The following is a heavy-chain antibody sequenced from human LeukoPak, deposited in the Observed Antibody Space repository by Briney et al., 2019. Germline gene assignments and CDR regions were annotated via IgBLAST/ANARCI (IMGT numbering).Heavy chain of an antibody. V-gene: IGHV3-21*01. CDR2: ISSSSSYI. CDR1: GFTFSSYN. J-gene: IGHJ6*04. CDR3: TRGHYYGMDV. Sequence: GGSLRLSCAAPGFTFSSYNMNWVRQAPGKGLEWVSSISSSSSYIYYADSLKGRFTISRDNAKNSLYLQMNSLRAEDTAVYYCTRGHYYGMDVWGKGTTVTISS.